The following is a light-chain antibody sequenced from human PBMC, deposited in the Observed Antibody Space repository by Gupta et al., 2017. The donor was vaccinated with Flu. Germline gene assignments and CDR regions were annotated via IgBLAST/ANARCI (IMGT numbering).Light chain of an antibody. CDR3: QQYGSSMYT. CDR1: HKVNNNL. Sequence: SPPFSPGGNATPTCCHSHKVNNNLFTWYQQKPGQAPKLLIYGASSMATGIPDRFSGSGSGTDFTLTISRLEPEVIAVYYCQQYGSSMYTFGQGTNLEIK. CDR2: GAS. V-gene: IGKV3-20*01. J-gene: IGKJ2*01.